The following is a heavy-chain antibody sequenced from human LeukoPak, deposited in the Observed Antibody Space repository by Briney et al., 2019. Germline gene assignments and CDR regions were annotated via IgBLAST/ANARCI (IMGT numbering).Heavy chain of an antibody. CDR3: ARNYYDSSGYLNYFDY. CDR1: GYTFTGYY. V-gene: IGHV1-2*02. J-gene: IGHJ4*02. D-gene: IGHD3-22*01. CDR2: INPNSGGT. Sequence: ASVKVSCKASGYTFTGYYMHWVRQAPGQGLEWMGWINPNSGGTNYAQKFQGRVTMTRDTSISTAYMELSRLRSDDTAVYYCARNYYDSSGYLNYFDYWGQGTLVTVSS.